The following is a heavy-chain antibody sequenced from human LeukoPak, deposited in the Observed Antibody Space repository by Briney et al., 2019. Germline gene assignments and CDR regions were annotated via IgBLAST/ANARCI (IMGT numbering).Heavy chain of an antibody. D-gene: IGHD6-13*01. CDR1: GFTFSSYA. V-gene: IGHV3-30-3*01. CDR3: ARVKQQLVTTNLNWFDP. J-gene: IGHJ5*02. CDR2: ISYDGSNK. Sequence: GGSLRLSCAASGFTFSSYAMHWVRQAPGKGLEWVAVISYDGSNKYYADSVKGRFTISRDNSKNTLYLQMNSLRAKDTAVYYCARVKQQLVTTNLNWFDPWGQGTLVTVSS.